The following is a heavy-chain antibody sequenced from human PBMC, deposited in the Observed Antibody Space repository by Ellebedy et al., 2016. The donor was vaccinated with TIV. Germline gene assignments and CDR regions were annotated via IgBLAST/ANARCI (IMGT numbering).Heavy chain of an antibody. CDR3: ARERMTVVKPEAFDV. CDR2: ITPYNGNT. CDR1: GYTFSNYG. D-gene: IGHD2-21*01. V-gene: IGHV1-18*01. Sequence: AASVKVSCKASGYTFSNYGISWVRQAPGQGLEWVGWITPYNGNTYYAQNVQGRVTFTTDTSTNTAYMELRRLTSADTAVYFCARERMTVVKPEAFDVWGQGTSVTVSS. J-gene: IGHJ3*01.